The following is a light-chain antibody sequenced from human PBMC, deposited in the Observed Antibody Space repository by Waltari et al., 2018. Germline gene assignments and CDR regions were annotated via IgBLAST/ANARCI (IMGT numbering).Light chain of an antibody. CDR2: KAS. CDR3: QQSNNYPYT. CDR1: KTLSNW. Sequence: DIHMTPSPSTLSASVGNSVTITCRASKTLSNWLALDQQKPGEAPKVLIYKASTLESGVPSRFSGSGSGTEFTLTISSLQPDDFATYYCQQSNNYPYTFGQGTKLEI. J-gene: IGKJ2*01. V-gene: IGKV1-5*03.